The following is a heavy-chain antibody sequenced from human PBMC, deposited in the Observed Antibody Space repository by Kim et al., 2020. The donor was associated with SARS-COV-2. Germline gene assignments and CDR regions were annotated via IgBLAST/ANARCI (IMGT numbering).Heavy chain of an antibody. Sequence: GSEKHYAASVKGRFTISRDNAEKSVSLQMNSLRADDTAIYYCARGSVNLLLWGQGNLVTVSS. D-gene: IGHD1-26*01. CDR2: GSEK. J-gene: IGHJ4*02. V-gene: IGHV3-7*01. CDR3: ARGSVNLLL.